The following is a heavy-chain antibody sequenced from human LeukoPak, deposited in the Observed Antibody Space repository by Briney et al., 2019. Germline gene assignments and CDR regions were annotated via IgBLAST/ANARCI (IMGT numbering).Heavy chain of an antibody. D-gene: IGHD2-8*01. CDR2: ISYSEKT. J-gene: IGHJ4*02. CDR1: GGFITSGNYY. CDR3: AGHGSRIAPTMYY. Sequence: PSETLSLTCSVSGGFITSGNYYWGWIRQPLGMRLEWIGTISYSEKTYYNPSLQSRVSISVDTSKNQFSLKLSSVTAADTAVYYCAGHGSRIAPTMYYWGQGILVTVSS. V-gene: IGHV4-39*01.